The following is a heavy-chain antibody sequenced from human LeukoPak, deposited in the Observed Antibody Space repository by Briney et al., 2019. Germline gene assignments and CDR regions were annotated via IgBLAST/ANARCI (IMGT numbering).Heavy chain of an antibody. Sequence: GGSLRLSCAASGFTFSSYSMNWVRQAPGKGLEWISYISETSSFMYYADSVKGRFTISRDNAKNSLYLQMNSLRAEDTAVYYCAKEWNYYGSGSYIGDWGQGTLVTVSS. J-gene: IGHJ4*02. CDR3: AKEWNYYGSGSYIGD. D-gene: IGHD3-10*01. V-gene: IGHV3-48*01. CDR2: ISETSSFM. CDR1: GFTFSSYS.